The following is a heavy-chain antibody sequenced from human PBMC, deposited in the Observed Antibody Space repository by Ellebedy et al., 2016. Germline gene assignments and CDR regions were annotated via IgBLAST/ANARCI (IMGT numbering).Heavy chain of an antibody. CDR2: INHSGST. CDR3: ARGIYGGWFNP. V-gene: IGHV4-34*01. CDR1: GGSFSGYY. D-gene: IGHD4-17*01. Sequence: SETLSLXXAVYGGSFSGYYRSWIRQPPGKGLEWIGEINHSGSTNYNPSLKSRVTISVDTSKNQFSLKMSSVTAADTAVYYCARGIYGGWFNPWGQGTLVTVSS. J-gene: IGHJ5*02.